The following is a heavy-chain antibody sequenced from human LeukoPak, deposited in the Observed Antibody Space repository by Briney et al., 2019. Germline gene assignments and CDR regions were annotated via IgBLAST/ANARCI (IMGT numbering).Heavy chain of an antibody. CDR2: INPNSGGT. V-gene: IGHV1-2*02. D-gene: IGHD3-16*02. J-gene: IGHJ4*02. CDR3: ARDETYYDYVWGSYRPYYFDY. CDR1: GYTFTGYY. Sequence: ASVKVSCKASGYTFTGYYMHWVRQAPGQGLEWMGWINPNSGGTNYAQKFQGRVTMTRDTSISTAYMEPSRLRSDDTAVYYCARDETYYDYVWGSYRPYYFDYWGQGTLVTVSS.